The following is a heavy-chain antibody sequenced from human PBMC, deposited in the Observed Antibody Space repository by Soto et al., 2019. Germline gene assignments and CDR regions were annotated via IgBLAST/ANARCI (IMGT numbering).Heavy chain of an antibody. J-gene: IGHJ4*02. V-gene: IGHV4-39*02. CDR3: AREEELVAMPSGY. CDR1: GGSISSGPYS. D-gene: IGHD2-15*01. CDR2: FYYSEST. Sequence: PSETLSLTCTVSGGSISSGPYSWGWIRQPPGKGLDWIGTFYYSESTHYNPSLKSRVTISVDTSKSQFSLKLSSVTAADTAVYYCAREEELVAMPSGYSGQGTLLTVSS.